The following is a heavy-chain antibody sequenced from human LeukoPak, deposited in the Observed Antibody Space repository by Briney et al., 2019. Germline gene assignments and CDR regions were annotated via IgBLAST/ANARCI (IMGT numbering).Heavy chain of an antibody. CDR3: AKGAYCSSTSCSYYFDY. V-gene: IGHV3-30*02. J-gene: IGHJ4*02. CDR1: GFAFSSYG. CDR2: IRYDGSNK. Sequence: GGSLRLSCAASGFAFSSYGMHWVRQAPGKGLEWVAFIRYDGSNKYYADSVKGRFTISRDNSKNTLYLQMNSLRAEDTAVYYCAKGAYCSSTSCSYYFDYWGQGTLVTVSS. D-gene: IGHD2-2*01.